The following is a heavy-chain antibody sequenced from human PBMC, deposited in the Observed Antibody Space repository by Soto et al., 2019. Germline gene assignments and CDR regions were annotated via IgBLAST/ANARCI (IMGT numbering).Heavy chain of an antibody. V-gene: IGHV3-49*04. D-gene: IGHD3-10*01. CDR1: GFTFGDYA. Sequence: GGSLSLSCTASGFTFGDYAMSWVRQAPGKGLEWVGFIRSKAYGGTTEYAASVKGRFTISRDDSKSIAYLQMNSLKTEDTAVYYCTREVEYYYGSGSYYPSGYGMDVWGQGTTVTV. CDR2: IRSKAYGGTT. J-gene: IGHJ6*02. CDR3: TREVEYYYGSGSYYPSGYGMDV.